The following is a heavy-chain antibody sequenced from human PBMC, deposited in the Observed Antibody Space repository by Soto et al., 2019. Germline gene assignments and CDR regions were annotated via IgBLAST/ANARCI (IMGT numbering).Heavy chain of an antibody. CDR2: IYYSGST. V-gene: IGHV4-59*01. Sequence: SETLSLTCTVSGGSISSYYGSWIRQPPGKGLEWIGYIYYSGSTNYNPSLKSRVTISVDTSKNQFSLKLSSVTAADTAVYYCARDREMATISSVGRYFDYWGQGTLVTVSS. J-gene: IGHJ4*02. D-gene: IGHD5-12*01. CDR3: ARDREMATISSVGRYFDY. CDR1: GGSISSYY.